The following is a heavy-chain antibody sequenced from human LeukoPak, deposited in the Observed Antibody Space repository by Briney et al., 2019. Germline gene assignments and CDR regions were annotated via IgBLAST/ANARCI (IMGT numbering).Heavy chain of an antibody. V-gene: IGHV1-3*01. Sequence: GASVKVSCKASGYTFTSYAMHWVRQAPGQRLEWMGWINAGNGNTKYSQKFQGRVTITRDTSASTAYMELSSLRSEDTAVYYCARDLSYCSSTSCGRVVVTAIHDYWGQGTLVTVSS. D-gene: IGHD2-2*01. CDR1: GYTFTSYA. CDR3: ARDLSYCSSTSCGRVVVTAIHDY. J-gene: IGHJ4*02. CDR2: INAGNGNT.